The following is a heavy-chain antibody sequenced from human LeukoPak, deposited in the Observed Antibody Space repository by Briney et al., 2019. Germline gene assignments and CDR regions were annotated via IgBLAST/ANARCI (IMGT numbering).Heavy chain of an antibody. V-gene: IGHV4-34*01. CDR2: INHSGST. CDR1: GGSFSGYY. D-gene: IGHD3-16*01. CDR3: ASGGGYAYY. Sequence: KSSETLSLTCAVYGGSFSGYYWSWIRQPPGKGLEWIGEINHSGSTYYNPSLKSRVTISVDTSKNQFSLKLSSVTAADTAVYYCASGGGYAYYWGQGTLVTVSS. J-gene: IGHJ4*02.